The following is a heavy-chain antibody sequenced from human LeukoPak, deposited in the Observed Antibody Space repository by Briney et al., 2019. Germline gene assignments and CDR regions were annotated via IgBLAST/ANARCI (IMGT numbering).Heavy chain of an antibody. CDR3: AREISYSSSWYPFDY. CDR1: GYSISSGYY. Sequence: SETLSLTCTVSGYSISSGYYWGWIRQPPGKRLEWIGSIYHSGSTYYNPSLKSRVTISVDTSKNQFSLKLSSVTAADTAVYYCAREISYSSSWYPFDYWGQGTLVTVSS. V-gene: IGHV4-38-2*02. J-gene: IGHJ4*02. CDR2: IYHSGST. D-gene: IGHD6-13*01.